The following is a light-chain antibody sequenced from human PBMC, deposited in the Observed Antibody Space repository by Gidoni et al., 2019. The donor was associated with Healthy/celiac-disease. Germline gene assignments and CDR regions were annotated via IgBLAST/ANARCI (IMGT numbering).Light chain of an antibody. CDR3: MKGTHWPWT. CDR1: QSLVYSDGNTY. CDR2: KVY. Sequence: DVVMTQSPLSLPVTLGQPASISCRSSQSLVYSDGNTYLNWFQQRSGQSPRRLIYKVYNRDSGVPDRFSGSGSGTDFTLKISRVEAEDVGVYYCMKGTHWPWTFGQGTKVEIK. J-gene: IGKJ1*01. V-gene: IGKV2-30*01.